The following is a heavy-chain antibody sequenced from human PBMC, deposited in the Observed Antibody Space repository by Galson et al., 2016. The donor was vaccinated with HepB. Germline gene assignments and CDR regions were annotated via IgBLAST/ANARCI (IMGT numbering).Heavy chain of an antibody. J-gene: IGHJ4*02. CDR3: AKERLVRRIFDH. V-gene: IGHV3-23*01. CDR1: GFVFSNFG. Sequence: SLRLSCAASGFVFSNFGLRWVRQAPGKGLEWVASISTRRTTYYSDSVQGRFTISRDNSNNTLYLQMNGLRAEDTDVYYCAKERLVRRIFDHWGQGTLLTVSS. CDR2: ISTRRTT. D-gene: IGHD1-1*01.